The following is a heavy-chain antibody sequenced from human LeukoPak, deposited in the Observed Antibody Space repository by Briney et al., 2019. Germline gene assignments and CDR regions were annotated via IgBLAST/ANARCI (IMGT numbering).Heavy chain of an antibody. V-gene: IGHV3-15*01. J-gene: IGHJ4*02. Sequence: PGGSLRLSCAASGFTFSNAWMSWVRQAPGKGLEWVGRIKSKADGGTTDYAAPVKGRFTISRDDSKNTLYLQMNSLKTEDTAVYYCTTIDRGMSSWYQVGVSWGQGTLVTVSS. D-gene: IGHD6-13*01. CDR2: IKSKADGGTT. CDR3: TTIDRGMSSWYQVGVS. CDR1: GFTFSNAW.